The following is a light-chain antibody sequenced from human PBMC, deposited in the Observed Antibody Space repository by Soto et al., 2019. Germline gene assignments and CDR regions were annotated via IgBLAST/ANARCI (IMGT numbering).Light chain of an antibody. CDR1: QSISSW. Sequence: DIQMTQSPSTLSASVGDRVTITCRASQSISSWLAWYQQKPGKAPKLLIYKASNLDSGVPSRFSGSGSGTEFTLTISRLRPDDFATYYCQQYNSYSTFGQGTKVEIK. J-gene: IGKJ1*01. CDR3: QQYNSYST. V-gene: IGKV1-5*03. CDR2: KAS.